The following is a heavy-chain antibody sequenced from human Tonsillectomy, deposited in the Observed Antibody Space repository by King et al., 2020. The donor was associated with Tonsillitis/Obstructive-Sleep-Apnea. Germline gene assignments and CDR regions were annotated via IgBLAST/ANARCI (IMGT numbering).Heavy chain of an antibody. J-gene: IGHJ4*02. D-gene: IGHD3-3*01. CDR2: IYYSGST. Sequence: VQLQESGPGLVKPSETLSLTCTVSGGSISSYYWNWIRQPPGKGLEWIGYIYYSGSTNYNPSLKSRVTISVDTSKNQFSLKLSSVTAADTAVYYCARGYVEGWLLSTYFDYWGQGTMVTVSS. CDR3: ARGYVEGWLLSTYFDY. CDR1: GGSISSYY. V-gene: IGHV4-59*01.